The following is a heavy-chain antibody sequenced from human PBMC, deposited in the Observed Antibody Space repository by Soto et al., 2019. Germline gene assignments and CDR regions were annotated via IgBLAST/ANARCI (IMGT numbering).Heavy chain of an antibody. J-gene: IGHJ3*02. CDR3: ASSDSSGYFNVPLI. CDR2: INAGNGNT. CDR1: GYTFTSYA. D-gene: IGHD3-22*01. Sequence: ASVKVSCKASGYTFTSYAMHWVRQAPGQRLEWMGWINAGNGNTKYSQRFQGRVTITRDTSASTAYMELSSLRSEDTAVYYCASSDSSGYFNVPLIWGQGTMGTVS. V-gene: IGHV1-3*01.